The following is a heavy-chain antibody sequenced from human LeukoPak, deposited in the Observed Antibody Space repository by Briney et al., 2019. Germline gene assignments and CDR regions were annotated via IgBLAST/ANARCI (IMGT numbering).Heavy chain of an antibody. CDR3: ARSSGSGWSFFDY. CDR2: IYPACSDA. Sequence: GQSRKISCSGFGYGFPSYWIGWRRRMPGKGLEWMGIIYPACSDARYSPSLQGQVTLSADKSISTAYLQWSSLTASDTAMYYCARSSGSGWSFFDYWGQGTLITVSS. CDR1: GYGFPSYW. J-gene: IGHJ4*02. V-gene: IGHV5-51*01. D-gene: IGHD6-19*01.